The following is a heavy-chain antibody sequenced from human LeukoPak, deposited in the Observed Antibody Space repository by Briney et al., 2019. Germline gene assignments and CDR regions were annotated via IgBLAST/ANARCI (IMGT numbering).Heavy chain of an antibody. CDR3: ASCVDTAMVTGFDY. J-gene: IGHJ4*02. Sequence: PSQTLSLTCTVSGGSISSGGYYWSWIRQHPGKGLEWIGYIYYSGSTYYNPSLKSRVTISVDTSKNQFSLKLSSVTAADTAVYYCASCVDTAMVTGFDYWGQGTLVTVSS. CDR1: GGSISSGGYY. CDR2: IYYSGST. D-gene: IGHD5-18*01. V-gene: IGHV4-31*03.